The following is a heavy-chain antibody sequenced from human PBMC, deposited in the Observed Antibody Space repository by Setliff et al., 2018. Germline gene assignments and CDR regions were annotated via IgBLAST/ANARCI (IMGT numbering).Heavy chain of an antibody. CDR3: AKGGTYRYFDF. CDR1: GGPFSGAS. J-gene: IGHJ4*02. Sequence: PSETLSLTCTVSGGPFSGASIWSWIRQPPGKGLEFIGYVYHSGTAKYDPSLESQAIMSVDASKNEISLKLKSVTAADTAVYYCAKGGTYRYFDFWGQGALVTVS. CDR2: VYHSGTA. V-gene: IGHV4-59*01. D-gene: IGHD1-1*01.